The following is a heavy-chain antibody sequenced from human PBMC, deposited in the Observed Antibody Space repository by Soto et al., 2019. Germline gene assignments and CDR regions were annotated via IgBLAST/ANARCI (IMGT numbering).Heavy chain of an antibody. CDR2: INPNSGGT. Sequence: GASVKVSCKASGYTFTGYYMHWVRQAPGQGLEWMGWINPNSGGTNYAQKFQGRVTMTRDTSISTAYMELSRLRSDDTAVYYCARDPFAARKYYGMDVWGQGTTVTVSS. D-gene: IGHD6-6*01. CDR3: ARDPFAARKYYGMDV. J-gene: IGHJ6*02. CDR1: GYTFTGYY. V-gene: IGHV1-2*02.